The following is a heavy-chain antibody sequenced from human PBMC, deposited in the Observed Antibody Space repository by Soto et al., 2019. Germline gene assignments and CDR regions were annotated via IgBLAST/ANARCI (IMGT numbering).Heavy chain of an antibody. CDR3: TRRARIGKQLWLPFDS. CDR2: MNPNSGNT. V-gene: IGHV1-8*01. Sequence: ASVKVSCKGAGYTFRDYDINWGRQASGQGLEWMGWMNPNSGNTAYAQKFQGRVTMTGDTTTNTAYMELTSLTSADTAVYYCTRRARIGKQLWLPFDSWAQGTLVTVSS. CDR1: GYTFRDYD. J-gene: IGHJ4*02. D-gene: IGHD3-22*01.